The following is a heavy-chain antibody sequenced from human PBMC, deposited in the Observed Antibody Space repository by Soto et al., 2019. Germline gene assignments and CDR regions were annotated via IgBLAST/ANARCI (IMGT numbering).Heavy chain of an antibody. CDR2: IHSSGGH. D-gene: IGHD6-13*01. V-gene: IGHV4-4*08. Sequence: QVQLQAPGPRLVKPSETMSLTCTVSGGSFTNNYWNWMRQPPGRGMDWIGYIHSSGGHRFNPSFNSRATMSVDTSSSLCSLDLHSVTAADTALYYCAREIPAAGHFDSWGQATLGTVSS. CDR3: AREIPAAGHFDS. J-gene: IGHJ4*02. CDR1: GGSFTNNY.